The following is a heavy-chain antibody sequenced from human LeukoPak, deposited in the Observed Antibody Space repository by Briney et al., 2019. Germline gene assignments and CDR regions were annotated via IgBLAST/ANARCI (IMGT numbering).Heavy chain of an antibody. CDR1: GYIFTSYG. J-gene: IGHJ5*02. CDR2: IAPSDSYI. CDR3: ARGDILNWFDP. V-gene: IGHV5-10-1*01. D-gene: IGHD2-15*01. Sequence: PGGALILSCKGSGYIFTSYGISWVRQMPAKGLEWSGMIAPSDSYITSSPSLQGHVTISADKYISTDYLQWSSLKASDTAMYYCARGDILNWFDPWGQGTLVTVSS.